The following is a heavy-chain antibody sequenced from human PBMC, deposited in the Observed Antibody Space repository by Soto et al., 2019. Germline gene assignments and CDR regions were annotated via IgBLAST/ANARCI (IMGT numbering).Heavy chain of an antibody. Sequence: GGSLRLSCAVSGFIFSRYSMNWVRQAPGKGLEWVSSIGTSGSYIYDTDSVKGRFTISRDNTKDSLYLQMNSLRAEDMAIYYCARGSAFIGLDYWGQGTPVTVSS. CDR3: ARGSAFIGLDY. V-gene: IGHV3-21*01. CDR1: GFIFSRYS. CDR2: IGTSGSYI. D-gene: IGHD1-26*01. J-gene: IGHJ4*02.